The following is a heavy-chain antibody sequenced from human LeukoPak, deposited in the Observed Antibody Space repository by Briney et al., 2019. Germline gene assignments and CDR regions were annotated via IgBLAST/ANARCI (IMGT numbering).Heavy chain of an antibody. D-gene: IGHD3-3*01. Sequence: PSETLSLTCTVSGGSISSYYWSWIRQPPGKGLEWIGYIYYSGSTNYNPPLKSRVTISVDTSKNQFSLKLSSVTAADTAVYYCARGSTIFGVVIWNNFDYWGQGTLVTVSS. CDR1: GGSISSYY. J-gene: IGHJ4*02. CDR3: ARGSTIFGVVIWNNFDY. V-gene: IGHV4-59*01. CDR2: IYYSGST.